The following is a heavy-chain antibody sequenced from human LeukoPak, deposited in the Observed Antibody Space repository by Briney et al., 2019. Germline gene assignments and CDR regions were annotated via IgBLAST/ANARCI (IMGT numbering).Heavy chain of an antibody. Sequence: AGGSLRLSCAASGFTFSSYWMSWVSQAPGKGLEWVANIKQDGSEKYYVDSVKGRFTISRDNAKNSLYLQMNSLRAEDTAVYYCARDHYYYDSSGYFDYWGQGTLVTVSS. J-gene: IGHJ4*02. V-gene: IGHV3-7*01. D-gene: IGHD3-22*01. CDR1: GFTFSSYW. CDR3: ARDHYYYDSSGYFDY. CDR2: IKQDGSEK.